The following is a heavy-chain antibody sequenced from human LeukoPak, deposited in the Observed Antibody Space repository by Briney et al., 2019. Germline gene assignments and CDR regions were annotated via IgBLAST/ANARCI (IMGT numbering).Heavy chain of an antibody. CDR1: GFPFNTYE. Sequence: GGSLRLSCAASGFPFNTYEMNWVRQAPGKGLEWVSYISSSGSTIYYADSVKGRFTISRDNAKNSLYLQMNSLRAEDTAIYYCARVGAYAAVNCWGPGTLVTVSA. J-gene: IGHJ4*02. CDR3: ARVGAYAAVNC. D-gene: IGHD3-16*01. CDR2: ISSSGSTI. V-gene: IGHV3-48*03.